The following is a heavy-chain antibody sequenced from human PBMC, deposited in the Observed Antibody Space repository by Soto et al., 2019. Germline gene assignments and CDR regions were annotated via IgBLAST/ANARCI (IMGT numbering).Heavy chain of an antibody. CDR1: GGTFSSYT. J-gene: IGHJ4*02. Sequence: QVQLVQSGAEVKKPGSSVKVSCKASGGTFSSYTISWVRQAPGQGLEWMGRIIPILGIANYAQKFQGRVTITADKSTSTAYMELSSLRSEDTAVYYCARGRLAVVVPAAYFDSWGQGTLVTVSS. CDR3: ARGRLAVVVPAAYFDS. V-gene: IGHV1-69*02. D-gene: IGHD2-2*01. CDR2: IIPILGIA.